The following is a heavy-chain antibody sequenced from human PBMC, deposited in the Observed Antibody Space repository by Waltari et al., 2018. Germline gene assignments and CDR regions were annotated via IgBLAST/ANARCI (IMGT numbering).Heavy chain of an antibody. CDR2: IYTSGRT. D-gene: IGHD3-3*01. CDR3: ARDEADFWRAIDP. CDR1: GGSISSGSYY. V-gene: IGHV4-61*02. J-gene: IGHJ5*02. Sequence: QVQLQESGPGLVKPSQTLSLTCTVSGGSISSGSYYWSWIRQPAGKGLEWIGRIYTSGRTNYNHTLKSRVTISVDTSKNQFSLKLSSVTAADTAVYYCARDEADFWRAIDPWGQGTLVTVSS.